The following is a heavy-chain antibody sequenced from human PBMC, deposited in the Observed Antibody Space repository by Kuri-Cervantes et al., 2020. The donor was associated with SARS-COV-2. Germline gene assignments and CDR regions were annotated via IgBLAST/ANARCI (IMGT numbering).Heavy chain of an antibody. Sequence: SGPTLVKPTQTLTLTCTFSGFSLSTSGVGVGWIRQPPGKALEWLALIYWDDDKRYSPSLKGRLTISKDTSKNQVVLTMTNMDPVDTATYYCARIYRRGFDYWGQGPRSPSPQ. CDR1: GFSLSTSGVG. D-gene: IGHD5-12*01. J-gene: IGHJ4*02. V-gene: IGHV2-5*02. CDR2: IYWDDDK. CDR3: ARIYRRGFDY.